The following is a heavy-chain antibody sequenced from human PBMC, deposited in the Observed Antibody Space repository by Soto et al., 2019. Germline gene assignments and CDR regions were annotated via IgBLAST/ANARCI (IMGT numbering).Heavy chain of an antibody. J-gene: IGHJ3*02. CDR1: GGSFSGYY. Sequence: QVQLQQWGAGLLKPSETLSLTCAVYGGSFSGYYWSWIRQPPGKGLEWIGEINHSGSTNYNPSLKSRVTISVDTSKNQFSLKLSSVNATDTAEYYCARRQEQWLVLTAFDIWGQGTMVTVSS. V-gene: IGHV4-34*01. D-gene: IGHD6-19*01. CDR2: INHSGST. CDR3: ARRQEQWLVLTAFDI.